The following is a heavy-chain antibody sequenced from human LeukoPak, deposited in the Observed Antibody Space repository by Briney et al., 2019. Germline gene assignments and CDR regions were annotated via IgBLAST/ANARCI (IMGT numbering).Heavy chain of an antibody. D-gene: IGHD5-24*01. J-gene: IGHJ3*01. Sequence: ASVKVSCKASGDTFDTYGISWVRQASGQGLEWMGWFSAYNGNPKYAQKFQDRVTMTTDTSTNTAYMELRSLRSGDTAVYYCASRWLQFPDALDLWGQGTMVTVSS. CDR2: FSAYNGNP. CDR1: GDTFDTYG. CDR3: ASRWLQFPDALDL. V-gene: IGHV1-18*01.